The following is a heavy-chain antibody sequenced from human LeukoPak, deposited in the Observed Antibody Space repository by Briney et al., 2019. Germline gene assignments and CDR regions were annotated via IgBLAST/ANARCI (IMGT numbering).Heavy chain of an antibody. Sequence: SETLSLTCAVYGGSFSGYYWSWIRQPPGKGLEWIGEINHSGSTNYNPSLKSRVTISVDTSKNQFSLKLSSVTAADMAVYYCASSRLLTENDAFDIWGQGTLVTVSS. J-gene: IGHJ3*02. CDR1: GGSFSGYY. D-gene: IGHD6-25*01. CDR2: INHSGST. V-gene: IGHV4-34*01. CDR3: ASSRLLTENDAFDI.